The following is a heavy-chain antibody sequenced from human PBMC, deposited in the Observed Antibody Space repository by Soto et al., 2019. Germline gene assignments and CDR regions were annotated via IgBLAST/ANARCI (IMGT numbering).Heavy chain of an antibody. CDR3: ARAGPQQLVENFDY. J-gene: IGHJ4*02. Sequence: SETLSLTCTVSGGSISSYYWSWIRQPPGKGLEWIGYIYYSGSTNYNPSLKSRVTISVDTSKNQFSLKLSSVTAADTAVYYWARAGPQQLVENFDYWGQGTLVTVSS. V-gene: IGHV4-59*01. CDR1: GGSISSYY. CDR2: IYYSGST. D-gene: IGHD6-13*01.